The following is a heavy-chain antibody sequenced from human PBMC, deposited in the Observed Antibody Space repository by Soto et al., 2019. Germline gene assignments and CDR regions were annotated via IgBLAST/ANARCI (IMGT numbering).Heavy chain of an antibody. V-gene: IGHV4-31*03. D-gene: IGHD3-10*01. CDR3: ARGITMFRGAFDWFDP. J-gene: IGHJ5*02. CDR1: GGSISSGGYY. Sequence: PSETLSLTCTVSGGSISSGGYYWSWIRQHPGKGLEWIGYIYYSGSTYYNPSLKSRVTISVDTSKNQFSLKLSSVTAADTAVYYCARGITMFRGAFDWFDPWGKGPRVTVS. CDR2: IYYSGST.